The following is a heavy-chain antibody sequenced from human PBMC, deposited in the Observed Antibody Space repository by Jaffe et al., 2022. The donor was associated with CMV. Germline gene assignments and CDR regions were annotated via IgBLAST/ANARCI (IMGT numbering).Heavy chain of an antibody. D-gene: IGHD6-13*01. CDR2: INESGNT. CDR3: ARGRRITVPGRAKLTYYGIDV. Sequence: QAQLQLWGAGLLKPSETLSLTCAVSGVSFGGYYWTWIRQPPGKGPEWIGEINESGNTDYTPSLKSRASISTDPSKKQFSLRLISMTAADTAVYFCARGRRITVPGRAKLTYYGIDVWGQGTTVTVSS. J-gene: IGHJ6*02. CDR1: GVSFGGYY. V-gene: IGHV4-34*02.